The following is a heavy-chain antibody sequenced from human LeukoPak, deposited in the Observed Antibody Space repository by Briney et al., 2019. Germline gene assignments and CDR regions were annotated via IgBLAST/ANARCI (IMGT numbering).Heavy chain of an antibody. Sequence: ASVKVSCKASGYTFTSYDINWVRQATGQGLEWMGWMNPNSGNTGCAQKFRGRVTMTRNTSISTAYMELSSLRSEDTAVYYCASQHLGITIFGVVISDYGMDVWGQGTTVTVSS. CDR1: GYTFTSYD. J-gene: IGHJ6*02. D-gene: IGHD3-3*01. V-gene: IGHV1-8*01. CDR3: ASQHLGITIFGVVISDYGMDV. CDR2: MNPNSGNT.